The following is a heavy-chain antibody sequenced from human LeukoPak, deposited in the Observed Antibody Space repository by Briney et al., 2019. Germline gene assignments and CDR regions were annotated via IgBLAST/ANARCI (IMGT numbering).Heavy chain of an antibody. J-gene: IGHJ4*02. Sequence: GGSLRLSCAASGFTFSSYAMHWVRQAPGKGLEWVAVISYDGSNKYYADSVKGRFTISRDNSKNTLYLQMNSLRAEDTAVYYCAKIPIVGPGGYWGQGTLVTVSS. D-gene: IGHD1-26*01. CDR1: GFTFSSYA. V-gene: IGHV3-30-3*02. CDR3: AKIPIVGPGGY. CDR2: ISYDGSNK.